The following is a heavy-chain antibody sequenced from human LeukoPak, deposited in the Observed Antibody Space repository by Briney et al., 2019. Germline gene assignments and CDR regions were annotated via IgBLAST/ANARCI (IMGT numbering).Heavy chain of an antibody. CDR2: ISGSGGNT. Sequence: GGSLRLSCAAFGFTFSNYAISWVRQAPGKGLKWVSAISGSGGNTYYADSVKGRFTISRDNSKNTLHLQMSRLRAEDTALYYCAKPYGTDCGGDCYFDYWGQGTLVSVSS. CDR1: GFTFSNYA. J-gene: IGHJ4*02. CDR3: AKPYGTDCGGDCYFDY. V-gene: IGHV3-23*01. D-gene: IGHD2-21*02.